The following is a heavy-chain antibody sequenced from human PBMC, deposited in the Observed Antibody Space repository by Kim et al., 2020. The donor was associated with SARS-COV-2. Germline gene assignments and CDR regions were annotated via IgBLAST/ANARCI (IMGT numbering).Heavy chain of an antibody. D-gene: IGHD6-19*01. J-gene: IGHJ6*02. CDR3: ARGGRPHPQWLVTHLLPGYYYYYGMDV. CDR2: MNPNSGNT. CDR1: GYTFTSYD. Sequence: ASVKVSCKASGYTFTSYDINWVRQATGQGLEWMGWMNPNSGNTGYAQKFQGRVTMTRNTSISTAYMELSSLRSEDTAVYYCARGGRPHPQWLVTHLLPGYYYYYGMDVWGQGTTVTVSS. V-gene: IGHV1-8*01.